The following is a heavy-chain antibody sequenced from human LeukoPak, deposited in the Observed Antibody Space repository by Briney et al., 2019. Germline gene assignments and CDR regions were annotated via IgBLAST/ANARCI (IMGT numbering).Heavy chain of an antibody. Sequence: ASVKVSCKASGYTFTGYYMHWVRQAPGQGFEWMGWINPNSGGTNYAQKFQGRVTMTRDTSISTAYMELSRLRSDDTAVYYCARDPSTVYYYDSSGYHYFDYWGQGTLVTVSS. D-gene: IGHD3-22*01. V-gene: IGHV1-2*02. CDR1: GYTFTGYY. J-gene: IGHJ4*02. CDR2: INPNSGGT. CDR3: ARDPSTVYYYDSSGYHYFDY.